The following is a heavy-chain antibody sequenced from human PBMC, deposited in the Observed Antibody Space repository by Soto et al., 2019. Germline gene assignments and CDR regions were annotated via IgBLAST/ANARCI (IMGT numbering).Heavy chain of an antibody. CDR3: ANLLSWAAVP. D-gene: IGHD3-10*01. V-gene: IGHV4-34*01. CDR2: INHSGST. Sequence: QVQLQQWGAGLLKPSETLSLTCAVYGGSFSGYYWSWIRQPPGKGLEWIGEINHSGSTNYNPSLKSRVTISVDTSKNQFSLKLSSVTAADTAVYYCANLLSWAAVPWAQGTLVTVSS. CDR1: GGSFSGYY. J-gene: IGHJ5*02.